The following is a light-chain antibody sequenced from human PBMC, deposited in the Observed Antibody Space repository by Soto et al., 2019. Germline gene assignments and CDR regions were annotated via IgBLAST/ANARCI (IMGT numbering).Light chain of an antibody. CDR2: GAS. V-gene: IGKV3-20*01. CDR1: QSVGSNY. J-gene: IGKJ1*01. Sequence: EIVLTQFPGTVSLSHGERATLSCRASQSVGSNYLARYQQRPGQPPNLLIFGASHRAPDIPDRFSGSGSGTDFTLTISRLEPEDFAVYYCQQYGSSIQTFGQGTKVDIK. CDR3: QQYGSSIQT.